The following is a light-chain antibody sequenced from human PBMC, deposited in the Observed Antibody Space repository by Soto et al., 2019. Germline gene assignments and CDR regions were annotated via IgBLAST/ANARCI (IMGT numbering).Light chain of an antibody. Sequence: QSALTQPRSVSGCPGQSVTISCTGTSSDVGGYNYVSWYQQHPGKAPKLMIYDVSRRPSGVPDRFSGSKSGNTASLTISGLQAEDEADYYCCSYAGSYNYVFGTGTKV. V-gene: IGLV2-11*01. CDR2: DVS. J-gene: IGLJ1*01. CDR1: SSDVGGYNY. CDR3: CSYAGSYNYV.